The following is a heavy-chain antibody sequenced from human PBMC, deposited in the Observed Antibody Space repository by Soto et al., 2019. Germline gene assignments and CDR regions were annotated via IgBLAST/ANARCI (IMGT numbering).Heavy chain of an antibody. CDR2: ISYDGSNK. CDR1: GFTFSSYG. Sequence: GGSLRLSCAASGFTFSSYGMHWVRQAPGKGLEWVAVISYDGSNKYYADSVKGRFTISRDNSKNTLYLQMNSLRAEDTAVYYCAKDLPTTVTTGTFDYWGQGTLVTVSS. V-gene: IGHV3-30*18. CDR3: AKDLPTTVTTGTFDY. J-gene: IGHJ4*02. D-gene: IGHD4-17*01.